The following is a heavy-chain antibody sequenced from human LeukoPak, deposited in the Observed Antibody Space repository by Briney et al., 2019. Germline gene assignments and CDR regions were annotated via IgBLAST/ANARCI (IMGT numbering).Heavy chain of an antibody. CDR3: AKEVSALSHYYGMDV. D-gene: IGHD2-8*01. CDR1: GFTFHSYG. CDR2: ISYYGSNK. J-gene: IGHJ6*02. Sequence: GRSLSLPCAASGFTFHSYGMHWVRQAPGKGLEWVAVISYYGSNKYYADSVKDRFTISRDSSENELYLQMDSLSAEDTAVYYFAKEVSALSHYYGMDVWGQGTRSPSP. V-gene: IGHV3-30*18.